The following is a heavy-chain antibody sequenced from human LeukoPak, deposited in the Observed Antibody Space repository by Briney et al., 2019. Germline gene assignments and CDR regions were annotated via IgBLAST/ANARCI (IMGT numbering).Heavy chain of an antibody. Sequence: GGSLRLSCAASGFTFSSYSMNWVRQAPGKGLEWVSSISSSSSYIYYADSVKGRFTISRDNAKNSLYLQMNSLRAEDTAVYYCAREGRVDDSSGYYLEAFDIWGQGTMVTVSS. CDR2: ISSSSSYI. CDR3: AREGRVDDSSGYYLEAFDI. D-gene: IGHD3-22*01. J-gene: IGHJ3*02. CDR1: GFTFSSYS. V-gene: IGHV3-21*01.